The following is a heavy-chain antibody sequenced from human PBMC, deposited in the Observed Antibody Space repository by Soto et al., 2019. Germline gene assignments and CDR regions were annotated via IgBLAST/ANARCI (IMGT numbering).Heavy chain of an antibody. V-gene: IGHV3-23*01. CDR3: AKDAVAYNGEWDWFDL. Sequence: EGQLLESGGGLVQPGGSLRLSCVASGFTFKNFAMTWVRQAPGKGMEWVSAIGGSGSSANYADSVKGRFTVSRDDSKITLYLQMSGLRVDDTALYYCAKDAVAYNGEWDWFDLWGQGTLVTVSS. CDR1: GFTFKNFA. D-gene: IGHD3-10*01. J-gene: IGHJ5*02. CDR2: IGGSGSSA.